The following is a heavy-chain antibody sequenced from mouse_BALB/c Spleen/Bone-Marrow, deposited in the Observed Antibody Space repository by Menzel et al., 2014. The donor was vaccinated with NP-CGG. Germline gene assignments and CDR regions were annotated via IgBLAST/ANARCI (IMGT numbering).Heavy chain of an antibody. D-gene: IGHD2-4*01. CDR2: ISNGGGST. Sequence: EVMLVESGGGLVQPGGSLKLSCATSEFTFSDYYMYWVRQTPEKRLEWVAYISNGGGSTYYPDTVKGRFTISRDNAKNTLYLQMSRLKSEDTAMYYCARHNYDETWFATGAKGLWSLSLQ. CDR1: EFTFSDYY. V-gene: IGHV5-12*02. J-gene: IGHJ3*01. CDR3: ARHNYDETWFAT.